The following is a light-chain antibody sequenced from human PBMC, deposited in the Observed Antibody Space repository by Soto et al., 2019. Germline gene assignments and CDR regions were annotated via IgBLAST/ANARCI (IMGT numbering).Light chain of an antibody. Sequence: QSVLTQPPSASGTPGQSVTIACSGSSSNIGSNTVNWYQQLPGTAPKLLIYSNNQRPSGVPDRFSGSKSGTSASLAISGLQSEDEADYYCAAWDDSLHVVFGGGTQLTVL. J-gene: IGLJ2*01. CDR2: SNN. CDR3: AAWDDSLHVV. CDR1: SSNIGSNT. V-gene: IGLV1-44*01.